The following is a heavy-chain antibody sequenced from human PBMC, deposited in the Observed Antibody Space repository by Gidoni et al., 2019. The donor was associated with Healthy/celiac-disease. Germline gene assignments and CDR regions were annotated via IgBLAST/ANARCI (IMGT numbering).Heavy chain of an antibody. D-gene: IGHD6-19*01. CDR3: AKVGRYSSGWYDY. Sequence: EVQLLESGGGLVQPGGSLRLSCAASGFTFSRYAMSWVRQAPGQGLEWVSAISGSGGSTYYADSVKGRFTISRDNSKNTLYLQMNSLRAEDTAVYYCAKVGRYSSGWYDYWGQGTLVTVSS. CDR1: GFTFSRYA. J-gene: IGHJ4*02. V-gene: IGHV3-23*01. CDR2: ISGSGGST.